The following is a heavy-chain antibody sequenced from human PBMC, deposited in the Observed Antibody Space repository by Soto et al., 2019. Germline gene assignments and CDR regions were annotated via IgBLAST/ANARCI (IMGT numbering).Heavy chain of an antibody. CDR1: GGSVSSGSYY. CDR2: IYYSGST. CDR3: ARDSVQLELYYGMDV. J-gene: IGHJ6*02. Sequence: QVQLQESGPGLVKPSETLSLTCTVSGGSVSSGSYYWSWIRQPPGKGLEWIGYIYYSGSTNYNPPLKSRVTISVDTSKNQFSLKLSSVTAADTAVYYCARDSVQLELYYGMDVWGQGTTVTVSS. V-gene: IGHV4-61*01. D-gene: IGHD1-1*01.